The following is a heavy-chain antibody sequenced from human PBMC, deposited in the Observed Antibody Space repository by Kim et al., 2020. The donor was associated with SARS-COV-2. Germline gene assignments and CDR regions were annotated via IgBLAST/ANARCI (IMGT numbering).Heavy chain of an antibody. Sequence: GGSLRLSCAASGLNFDDSAMNWVRHAPGKGLEWVAVLSYDGRTKEYADSVKGRFSISRDNSKTTLSLQMNSLRVEDTAVYYCARGNYYESVSLSEYYNGMDVWGQGTTVTVSS. CDR3: ARGNYYESVSLSEYYNGMDV. CDR2: LSYDGRTK. CDR1: GLNFDDSA. J-gene: IGHJ6*02. D-gene: IGHD3-10*01. V-gene: IGHV3-30-3*01.